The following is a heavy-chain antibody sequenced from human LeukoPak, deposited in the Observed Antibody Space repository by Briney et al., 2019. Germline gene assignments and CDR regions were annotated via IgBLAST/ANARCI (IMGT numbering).Heavy chain of an antibody. V-gene: IGHV4-34*01. D-gene: IGHD3-10*01. CDR2: INHSGST. CDR3: ACTYYQPGGRPASFDY. CDR1: GGSFSGCY. Sequence: PSETLSLTCAVYGGSFSGCYWSWIRQPPGKGLEWIGEINHSGSTNYNPSLKSRVTISVDTSKNQFSLKLSSVTAADTAVYYCACTYYQPGGRPASFDYWGQGTLVTVSS. J-gene: IGHJ4*02.